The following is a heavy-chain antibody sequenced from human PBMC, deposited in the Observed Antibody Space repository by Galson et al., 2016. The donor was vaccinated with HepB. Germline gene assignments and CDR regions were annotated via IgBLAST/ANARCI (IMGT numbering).Heavy chain of an antibody. CDR2: ISSSGSTI. D-gene: IGHD4-17*01. J-gene: IGHJ2*01. CDR1: RFTFSDYY. Sequence: SLRLSCAASRFTFSDYYMSWIRQAPGKGLEWVSYISSSGSTIYSAATVKGRFTISRDNAKSSLYLHMNSLRAEDTAVYYCAREAVTTNFYFDLWGRGTLVTVSS. CDR3: AREAVTTNFYFDL. V-gene: IGHV3-11*01.